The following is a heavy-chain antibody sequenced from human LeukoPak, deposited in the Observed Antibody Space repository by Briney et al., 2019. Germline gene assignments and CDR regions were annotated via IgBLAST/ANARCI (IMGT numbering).Heavy chain of an antibody. CDR3: ARRYYYDSSGYHN. D-gene: IGHD3-22*01. CDR2: IYYSGST. Sequence: PSETLSLTCTVSGGSISSSSYYWGWIRQPPGKGLEWIGSIYYSGSTYYNPSLKSRVTISEDTSKNQFSLKLSSVTAADTAVYYCARRYYYDSSGYHNWGQGTLVTVSS. CDR1: GGSISSSSYY. J-gene: IGHJ4*02. V-gene: IGHV4-39*01.